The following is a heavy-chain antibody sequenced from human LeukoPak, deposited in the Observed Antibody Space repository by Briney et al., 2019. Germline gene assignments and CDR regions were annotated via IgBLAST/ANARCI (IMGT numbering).Heavy chain of an antibody. CDR2: ISGYNGNT. Sequence: ASVKVSCKASGYVFTSYGISWVRQAPGQGLEWMGWISGYNGNTYYAQKFQGRVTMTTDTSTSTAYMELRSLRSDDTAVYYCARVRVEYYDSSGHYYFDYWGQGTLVTVSS. V-gene: IGHV1-18*01. J-gene: IGHJ4*02. CDR1: GYVFTSYG. CDR3: ARVRVEYYDSSGHYYFDY. D-gene: IGHD3-22*01.